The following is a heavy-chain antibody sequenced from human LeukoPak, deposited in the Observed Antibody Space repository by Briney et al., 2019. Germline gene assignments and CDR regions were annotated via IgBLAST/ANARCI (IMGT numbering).Heavy chain of an antibody. CDR2: ISYDGSNK. Sequence: GGSLRLSCAASGFTFSDCAVHWVRQAPGKGLEWEALISYDGSNKYYADSVKGRFTISRDNSKNTMSLQMNSLRREDTAVYYCASRTNSGPPFWGQGTLVTVSS. D-gene: IGHD3-10*01. J-gene: IGHJ1*01. CDR1: GFTFSDCA. CDR3: ASRTNSGPPF. V-gene: IGHV3-30-3*01.